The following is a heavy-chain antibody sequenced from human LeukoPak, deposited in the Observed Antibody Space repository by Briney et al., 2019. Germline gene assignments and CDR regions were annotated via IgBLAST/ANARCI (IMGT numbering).Heavy chain of an antibody. J-gene: IGHJ4*02. CDR3: AGETYDSSGSLDY. D-gene: IGHD3-22*01. CDR2: ISSSSSYI. CDR1: GFIFSSFV. V-gene: IGHV3-21*01. Sequence: GGSLRLSCAASGFIFSSFVMNWVRQAPGKGLEWVSSISSSSSYIYYADSVKGRFTISRDNAKHSLYLQMNTLRAEDTALYYCAGETYDSSGSLDYWGQGTLVTVSS.